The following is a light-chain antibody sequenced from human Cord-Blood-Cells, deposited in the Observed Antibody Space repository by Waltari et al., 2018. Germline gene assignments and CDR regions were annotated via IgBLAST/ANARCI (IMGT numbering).Light chain of an antibody. CDR2: RNN. Sequence: QARLTQPHSVSKGLRQTPTLTCTGNSNNVGNQGAAWLQQHQGPPPKLLSYRNNNRPSGISERLSASRSGNTASLTITGLQPEDEADYYCSAWDSSLSAWVFGGGTKLTVL. CDR1: SNNVGNQG. J-gene: IGLJ3*02. V-gene: IGLV10-54*01. CDR3: SAWDSSLSAWV.